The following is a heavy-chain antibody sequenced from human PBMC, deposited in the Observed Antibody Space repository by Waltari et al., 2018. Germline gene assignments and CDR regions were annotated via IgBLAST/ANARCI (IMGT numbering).Heavy chain of an antibody. J-gene: IGHJ4*02. CDR2: ISGSGGST. Sequence: EVQLVESGGGLVQPGGSLRLSCAASGFTFSSYALRWVRQAPGKGLEWVSAISGSGGSTYYADSVKGRFTISRDKSKNTLYLQMNSLRAEDTAVYYCAKVRAAVTMAFDYWGQGTLVTVSS. CDR3: AKVRAAVTMAFDY. V-gene: IGHV3-23*04. CDR1: GFTFSSYA. D-gene: IGHD4-17*01.